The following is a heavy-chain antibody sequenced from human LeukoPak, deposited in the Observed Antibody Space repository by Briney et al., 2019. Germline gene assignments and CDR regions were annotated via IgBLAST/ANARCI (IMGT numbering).Heavy chain of an antibody. D-gene: IGHD4-11*01. CDR3: ARIPPPHPSNPYGNWFDP. J-gene: IGHJ5*02. CDR2: IIPIFGTA. CDR1: GGTFSSYA. Sequence: SVKVSCKASGGTFSSYAISWVRQAPGQGLEWMGGIIPIFGTANYVQKFQGRVTITADKSTSTAYMELSSLRSEDTAVYYCARIPPPHPSNPYGNWFDPWGQGTLVTVSS. V-gene: IGHV1-69*06.